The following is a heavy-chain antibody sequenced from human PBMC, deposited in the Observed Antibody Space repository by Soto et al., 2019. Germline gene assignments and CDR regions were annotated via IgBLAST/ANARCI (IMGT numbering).Heavy chain of an antibody. CDR1: GGSISSYY. D-gene: IGHD3-22*01. CDR3: ARAYYDTTGYHLGD. Sequence: QVQLQESGPGLVKPSETLSLTCTVSGGSISSYYWNWIRQPPGKGLEWIGYIYYSDSTNYNPSLTSRVTISVDTSKNQFSLKLTSVTAADTAIYYCARAYYDTTGYHLGDWGQGTLVTVSS. CDR2: IYYSDST. J-gene: IGHJ4*02. V-gene: IGHV4-59*08.